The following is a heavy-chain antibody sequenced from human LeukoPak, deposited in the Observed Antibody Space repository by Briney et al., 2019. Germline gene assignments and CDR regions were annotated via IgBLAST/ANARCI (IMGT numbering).Heavy chain of an antibody. D-gene: IGHD3-22*01. CDR1: GYTFTSYA. J-gene: IGHJ2*01. CDR3: ARAGDYYDSSGYYPTFYWYFDL. V-gene: IGHV1-3*01. CDR2: INAGNGNT. Sequence: GASVKVSCKASGYTFTSYAMHWVRQAPGQRLEWMGWINAGNGNTKYSQKFQGRVTITRDTSASTACMELSSLRSEDTAVYYCARAGDYYDSSGYYPTFYWYFDLWGRGTLVTVSS.